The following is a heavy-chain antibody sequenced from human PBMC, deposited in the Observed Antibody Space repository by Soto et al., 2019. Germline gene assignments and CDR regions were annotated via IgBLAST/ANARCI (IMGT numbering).Heavy chain of an antibody. CDR3: ARGLECRGYCLDKPTWFGP. CDR1: GGTFSTYT. J-gene: IGHJ5*02. CDR2: IIPIFGTP. Sequence: SVKVSCKASGGTFSTYTFSWVRQAPGQGLEWMGRIIPIFGTPYYAQKFQGRVTITADKSTSTVYMELSSLGSDDTAVYFCARGLECRGYCLDKPTWFGPWGQGTLVTVSS. V-gene: IGHV1-69*06. D-gene: IGHD2-15*01.